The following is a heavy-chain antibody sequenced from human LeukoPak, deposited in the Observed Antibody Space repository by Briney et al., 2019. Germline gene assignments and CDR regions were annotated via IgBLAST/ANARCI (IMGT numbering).Heavy chain of an antibody. CDR3: ARPSGSYADFNWFDP. CDR2: INSDGSST. CDR1: GFTFSSYW. V-gene: IGHV3-74*01. Sequence: GESLRLSCAASGFTFSSYWMHWVRQAPGKGLVSVSRINSDGSSTSYADSVKGRFTISGDNAKNTLYLQMNSLRAEDTAVYYCARPSGSYADFNWFDPWGQGTLVTVSS. J-gene: IGHJ5*02. D-gene: IGHD1-26*01.